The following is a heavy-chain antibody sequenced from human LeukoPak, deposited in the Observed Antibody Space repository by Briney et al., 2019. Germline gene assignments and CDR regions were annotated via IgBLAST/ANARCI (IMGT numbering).Heavy chain of an antibody. CDR1: GFTFSNYA. CDR3: AKHAGGHDLGALDI. D-gene: IGHD2-2*01. CDR2: IRRRAGAT. J-gene: IGHJ3*02. V-gene: IGHV3-23*01. Sequence: GGSLRLSCAASGFTFSNYATSWVRQAPGKGLEWVSSIRRRAGATYYAHSVKGRFTISRDNSRNTLSLHMNSLRAEDTAVYFCAKHAGGHDLGALDIWGQGTMVTVSS.